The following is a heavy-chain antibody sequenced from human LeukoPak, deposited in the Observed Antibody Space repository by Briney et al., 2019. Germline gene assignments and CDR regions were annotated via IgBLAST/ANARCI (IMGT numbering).Heavy chain of an antibody. CDR2: TWYDGSNK. CDR3: AKDPNYYDSSGFMDV. Sequence: GRSLRLSCAASGFTFSSYGMHWVRQAPGKGLEWVAVTWYDGSNKYYADSVKGRFTISRDNSKNTLYLQMNSLRAEDTAVYYCAKDPNYYDSSGFMDVWGKGTTVTVSS. D-gene: IGHD3-22*01. V-gene: IGHV3-33*06. J-gene: IGHJ6*03. CDR1: GFTFSSYG.